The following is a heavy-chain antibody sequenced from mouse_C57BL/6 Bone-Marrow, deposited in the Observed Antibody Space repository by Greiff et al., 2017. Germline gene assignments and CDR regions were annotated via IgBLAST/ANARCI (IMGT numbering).Heavy chain of an antibody. Sequence: QVQLQQSGAELVKPGASVKISCKASGYTFTDYYINWVKQRPGQGLEWIGKIGPGSGSTYYTEKFKGKATLTADKSSSTAYMQLSSLTSEDSAVYFCARRGNYYGSSHWYFDVWGTGTTVTVSS. CDR2: IGPGSGST. D-gene: IGHD1-1*01. CDR1: GYTFTDYY. CDR3: ARRGNYYGSSHWYFDV. V-gene: IGHV1-77*01. J-gene: IGHJ1*03.